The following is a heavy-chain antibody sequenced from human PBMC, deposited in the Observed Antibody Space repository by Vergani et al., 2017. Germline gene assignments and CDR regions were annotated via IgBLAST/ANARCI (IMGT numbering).Heavy chain of an antibody. CDR3: ARHGYSSSWYNWFDP. Sequence: QLQLQESGPGLVKPSETLSLTCTVSGGSISSSSYYWGWIRQPPGKGLEWIGSIYYSGSTYYNPSLTSRVTISVDTSKNQFSLKLSSVTAADTAVYYCARHGYSSSWYNWFDPWGQGTLVTVSS. V-gene: IGHV4-39*01. CDR1: GGSISSSSYY. D-gene: IGHD6-6*01. CDR2: IYYSGST. J-gene: IGHJ5*02.